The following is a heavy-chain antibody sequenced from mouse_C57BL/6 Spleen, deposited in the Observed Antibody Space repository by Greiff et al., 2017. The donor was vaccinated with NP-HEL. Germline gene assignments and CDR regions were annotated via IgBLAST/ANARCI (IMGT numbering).Heavy chain of an antibody. CDR1: GYTFTSYW. CDR2: IDPSDSYT. CDR3: ARYYYGSRKAWFAY. V-gene: IGHV1-50*01. Sequence: VQLQQPGAELVKPGASVKLSCKASGYTFTSYWMQWVKQRPGQGLEWIGEIDPSDSYTNYNQKFKGKATLTVDTSSSTAYMQLSSLTSEDSAVYYCARYYYGSRKAWFAYWGQGTLVTVSA. D-gene: IGHD1-1*01. J-gene: IGHJ3*01.